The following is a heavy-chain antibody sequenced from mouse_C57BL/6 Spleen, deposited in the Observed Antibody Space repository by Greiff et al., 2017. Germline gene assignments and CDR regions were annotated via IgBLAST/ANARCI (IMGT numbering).Heavy chain of an antibody. CDR2: INPSTGGT. CDR1: GYSFTGYY. Sequence: EVKLMESGPELVKPGASVKISCKASGYSFTGYYMNWMKQSPEKSLEWIGEINPSTGGTTYNQKFKAKATLTVDKSSSTAYMQLKSLTSEDSAVYYCARRSVDGYFDYWGQGTTLTVSS. CDR3: ARRSVDGYFDY. V-gene: IGHV1-42*01. D-gene: IGHD2-3*01. J-gene: IGHJ2*01.